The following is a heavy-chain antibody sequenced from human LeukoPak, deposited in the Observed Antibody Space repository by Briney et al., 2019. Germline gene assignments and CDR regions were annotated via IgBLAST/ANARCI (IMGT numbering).Heavy chain of an antibody. CDR3: AKDLTSYDFWSGYYTGIGHYYYYSMDV. D-gene: IGHD3-3*01. CDR2: ISGSGGST. Sequence: PGGSLRLSCAASGFTFSSYAMSWVRQAPGKGLEWVSAISGSGGSTYYADSVKGRFTISRDNSKNTLYLQMNSLRAEDTAVYYCAKDLTSYDFWSGYYTGIGHYYYYSMDVWGQGTTVTVSS. CDR1: GFTFSSYA. J-gene: IGHJ6*02. V-gene: IGHV3-23*01.